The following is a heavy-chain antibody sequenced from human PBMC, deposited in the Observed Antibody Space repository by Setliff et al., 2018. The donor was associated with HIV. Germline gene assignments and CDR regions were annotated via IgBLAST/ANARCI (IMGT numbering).Heavy chain of an antibody. J-gene: IGHJ6*02. CDR3: ARGCRVGWVFTYGMDV. V-gene: IGHV3-30*01. CDR1: GFMFSNYA. CDR2: MSYDGNNK. D-gene: IGHD6-13*01. Sequence: SLRLSCAVSGFMFSNYAMNWVRQAPGKGLEWVAVMSYDGNNKYYADSVKGRFTISRDNSKNTLFLQMNSLRPEDTAVYYCARGCRVGWVFTYGMDVWGQGTLVTVSS.